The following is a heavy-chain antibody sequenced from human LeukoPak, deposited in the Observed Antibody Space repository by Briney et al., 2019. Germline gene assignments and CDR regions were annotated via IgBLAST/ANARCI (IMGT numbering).Heavy chain of an antibody. J-gene: IGHJ4*02. Sequence: GGSLRLSCAASGFTVSSNYMTWVRQSPGKGLECVLVIYSGGSTYYADSVKGRFTISRDNSKSTVYLQMNSLRVEDTAVYYCARGIAVADTGFFDYWGQGTLVTVSS. CDR3: ARGIAVADTGFFDY. CDR2: IYSGGST. D-gene: IGHD6-19*01. V-gene: IGHV3-66*01. CDR1: GFTVSSNY.